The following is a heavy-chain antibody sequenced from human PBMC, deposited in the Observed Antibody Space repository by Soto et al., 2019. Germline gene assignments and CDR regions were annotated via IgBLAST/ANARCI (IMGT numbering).Heavy chain of an antibody. CDR1: GFTFSSYW. J-gene: IGHJ5*02. V-gene: IGHV3-74*01. CDR3: ARWPPVAGISGFDL. Sequence: PGGSLRLSCAAYGFTFSSYWMHWVRQAPGKGLVWVARINGDGSYIDYADSVKGRFTISRDNAKSTLYLQMNSLRAEDTALYYCARWPPVAGISGFDLWGQGTLVTVSS. CDR2: INGDGSYI. D-gene: IGHD6-19*01.